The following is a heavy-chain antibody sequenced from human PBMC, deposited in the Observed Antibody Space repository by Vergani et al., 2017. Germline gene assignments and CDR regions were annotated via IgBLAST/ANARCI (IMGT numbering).Heavy chain of an antibody. J-gene: IGHJ5*02. CDR2: INTTTGNP. CDR3: ARDEQQLTEGWFDP. Sequence: QVQLVQSGSELKKPGASVKISCKASGYTFTRYAINWVRQAPGQGLEWMGWINTTTGNPTYAQGFTGRFVFSLDTSVSTAYLQISSLNAEDTAVYYCARDEQQLTEGWFDPWGQGTLVTVSS. CDR1: GYTFTRYA. D-gene: IGHD6-13*01. V-gene: IGHV7-4-1*02.